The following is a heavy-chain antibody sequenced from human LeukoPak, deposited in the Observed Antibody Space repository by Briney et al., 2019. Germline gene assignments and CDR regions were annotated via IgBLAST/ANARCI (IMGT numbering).Heavy chain of an antibody. J-gene: IGHJ4*02. CDR1: GFIFSNYA. CDR3: AKDELYSSSWYEVY. V-gene: IGHV3-23*01. Sequence: GGSLRLSCAASGFIFSNYAMSWVRQAPGKGLEWISAISGSGVSTYYTDSVEGRFTISRDNSKNTLYLQMNSLRAEDTAVYYCAKDELYSSSWYEVYWGQGTLVTVSS. D-gene: IGHD6-13*01. CDR2: ISGSGVST.